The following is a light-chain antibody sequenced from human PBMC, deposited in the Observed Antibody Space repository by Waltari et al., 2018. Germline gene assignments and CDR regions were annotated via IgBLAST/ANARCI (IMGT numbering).Light chain of an antibody. J-gene: IGLJ3*02. CDR3: VLYMGSGIWV. CDR1: SGSVSSTSY. CDR2: KIN. V-gene: IGLV8-61*01. Sequence: QTVVTQEPSLSVSPGGTVTLTCALSSGSVSSTSYASWYQQTPGQAPRTLVYKINSRSEGVPDRFSGSMLGNKAALTSTGAQAEDESDYYWVLYMGSGIWVFGGGTKLTVL.